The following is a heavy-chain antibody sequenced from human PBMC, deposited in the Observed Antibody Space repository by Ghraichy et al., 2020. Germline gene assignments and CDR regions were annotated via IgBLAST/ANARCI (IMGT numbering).Heavy chain of an antibody. V-gene: IGHV3-15*01. CDR2: IKSNNGGGTT. CDR1: GFSFTNAW. CDR3: TTLRFFDWDSDY. D-gene: IGHD3-9*01. Sequence: GESLNISCAASGFSFTNAWLSWVRQAPGKGLEWVGRIKSNNGGGTTDYAAPVKGRFTISRDDSRNTLYLQMNSLKTEDTAVYYCTTLRFFDWDSDYWGQGTLVTVSS. J-gene: IGHJ4*02.